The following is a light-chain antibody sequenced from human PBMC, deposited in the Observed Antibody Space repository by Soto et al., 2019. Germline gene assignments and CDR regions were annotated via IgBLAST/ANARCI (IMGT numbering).Light chain of an antibody. CDR1: QSISSY. V-gene: IGKV1-39*01. J-gene: IGKJ1*01. Sequence: DIHMTQSRSSLSASVGYRVTITCRASQSISSYLNWYQQKPGKAPKLLIYAASSLQSGVPSRFSGSGSGTDFTLTISRLEPEDFAVYYCQQYGSSPWTFGQGTKVDIK. CDR3: QQYGSSPWT. CDR2: AAS.